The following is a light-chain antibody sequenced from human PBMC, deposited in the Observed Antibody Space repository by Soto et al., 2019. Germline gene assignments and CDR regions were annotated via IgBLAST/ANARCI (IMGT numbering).Light chain of an antibody. CDR2: ENN. CDR1: SSNIGNNY. J-gene: IGLJ2*01. Sequence: QSVLTQPPSVSAAPGQKVTISCSGSSSNIGNNYVSWYQQLPGTAPKLLIYENNKRPSGIPDRFSGSKSGTSATLGITGLQTGDEADYYCGTWDSSLHVVFGGGTKLT. V-gene: IGLV1-51*02. CDR3: GTWDSSLHVV.